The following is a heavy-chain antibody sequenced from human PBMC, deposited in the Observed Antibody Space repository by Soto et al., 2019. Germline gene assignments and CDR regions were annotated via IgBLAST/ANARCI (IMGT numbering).Heavy chain of an antibody. D-gene: IGHD5-18*01. V-gene: IGHV1-2*04. Sequence: GASVKVSCKASGYTFTAYYMHWVRQAPGQGLEWMGWINPNSGGTNYAQKFQGWVTMTRDTSISTAYMDLSRLKSDDTAVYYCARGGYSYGKELDYWCQGTLVTVS. CDR2: INPNSGGT. J-gene: IGHJ4*02. CDR1: GYTFTAYY. CDR3: ARGGYSYGKELDY.